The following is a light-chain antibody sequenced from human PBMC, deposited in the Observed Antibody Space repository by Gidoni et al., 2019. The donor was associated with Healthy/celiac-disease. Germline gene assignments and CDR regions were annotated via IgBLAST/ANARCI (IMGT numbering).Light chain of an antibody. CDR3: SSYTSSSTLV. V-gene: IGLV2-14*01. CDR1: SSDVGGYNY. CDR2: EVS. J-gene: IGLJ2*01. Sequence: GQSITISCTGTSSDVGGYNYVSCYQQHPGKAPKLMIYEVSNRPSGVSNRFSGSKSGNTASLTISGLQAEDEADYYCSSYTSSSTLVFGGGTKLTVL.